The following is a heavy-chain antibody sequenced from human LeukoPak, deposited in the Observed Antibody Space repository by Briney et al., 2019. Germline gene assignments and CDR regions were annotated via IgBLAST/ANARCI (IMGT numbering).Heavy chain of an antibody. CDR3: VPSNDYYYYFDY. CDR2: INPNSGGT. D-gene: IGHD3-22*01. J-gene: IGHJ4*02. V-gene: IGHV1-2*02. CDR1: GYTFTGYY. Sequence: ASVKVSCKASGYTFTGYYMHWVRQAPGQGLEWMGWINPNSGGTNYPLKFQGRVTMTRDTSIGTAYMELSRLTSDDTAVYYCVPSNDYYYYFDYWGQGTLVTVSS.